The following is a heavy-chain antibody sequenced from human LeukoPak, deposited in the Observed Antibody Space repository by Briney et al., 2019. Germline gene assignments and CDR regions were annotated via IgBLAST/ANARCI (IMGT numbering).Heavy chain of an antibody. CDR3: ARGTYDGTIDFDS. CDR2: TIPIRGVT. Sequence: SVKVSCMISGGTFGRYGISWVRPAPGQGVEWMGRTIPIRGVTHYAQKFQGRVTISADTSTSTAYMGMSSLTSQDTAAYFSARGTYDGTIDFDSWGQGTLVIVSS. D-gene: IGHD3-16*01. J-gene: IGHJ4*02. CDR1: GGTFGRYG. V-gene: IGHV1-69*04.